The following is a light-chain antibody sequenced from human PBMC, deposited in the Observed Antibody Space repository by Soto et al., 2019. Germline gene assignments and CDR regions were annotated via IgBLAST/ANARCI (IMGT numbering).Light chain of an antibody. CDR1: SSDVGSYNL. CDR2: EGS. J-gene: IGLJ3*02. Sequence: QSALTQPASVSGSPGQSITISCTGTSSDVGSYNLVSWYQQHPGKAPKLMIYEGSKRPSVVSNRFSGSKSGNKASLTISGLQAEDDADYYCCSFAGSSPWVFCGGTKLTVL. V-gene: IGLV2-23*01. CDR3: CSFAGSSPWV.